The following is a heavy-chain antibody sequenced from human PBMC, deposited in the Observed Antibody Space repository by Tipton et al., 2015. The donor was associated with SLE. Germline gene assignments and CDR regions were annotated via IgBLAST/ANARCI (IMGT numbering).Heavy chain of an antibody. CDR3: ARERDILTGPAAFDI. CDR1: GFTFSDYY. V-gene: IGHV3-11*01. J-gene: IGHJ3*02. D-gene: IGHD3-9*01. Sequence: SLRLSCAASGFTFSDYYMSWIRQAPGKGLEWVSYISSSGSTIYYADSVKGRFTISRDNAKNSLYLQMNSLRAEDTALYYCARERDILTGPAAFDIWGQGTMVTVSS. CDR2: ISSSGSTI.